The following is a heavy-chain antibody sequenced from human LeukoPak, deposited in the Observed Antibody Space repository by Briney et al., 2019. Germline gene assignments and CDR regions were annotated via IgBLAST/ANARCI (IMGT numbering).Heavy chain of an antibody. J-gene: IGHJ6*03. CDR1: GVSMSSNY. CDR3: ARGEYCSGGTCGYYYFMDV. Sequence: SETLSLTCSVSGVSMSSNYWTWIRQPPGKGLEWIGYIYYSGATNYNPSLKSRVTISVDTSKSHFSLKLSSVTAADTAVYHCARGEYCSGGTCGYYYFMDVWGKGTTVTVSS. CDR2: IYYSGAT. D-gene: IGHD2-15*01. V-gene: IGHV4-59*01.